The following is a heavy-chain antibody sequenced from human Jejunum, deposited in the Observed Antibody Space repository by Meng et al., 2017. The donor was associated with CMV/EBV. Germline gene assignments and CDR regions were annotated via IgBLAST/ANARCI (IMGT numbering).Heavy chain of an antibody. Sequence: QAPLQQSGPGLVKPSQTLSLIFAISGDSVSSKSAAWNWIRQSPSRGLEWLGRAYYRSKWFYDYALSVKSRININPDTSKNRFSLQLNSVTPEDTAVYYCARGLYDSSWSTFDYWGQGTLVTVSS. D-gene: IGHD6-13*01. CDR1: GDSVSSKSAA. J-gene: IGHJ4*02. CDR2: AYYRSKWFY. V-gene: IGHV6-1*01. CDR3: ARGLYDSSWSTFDY.